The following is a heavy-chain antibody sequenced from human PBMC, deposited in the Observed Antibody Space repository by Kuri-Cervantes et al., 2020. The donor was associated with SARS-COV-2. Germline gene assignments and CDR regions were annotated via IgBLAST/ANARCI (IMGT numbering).Heavy chain of an antibody. V-gene: IGHV3-15*01. CDR3: TTRPLITIFGVVTVGGDYFDY. J-gene: IGHJ4*02. CDR2: IKSKTDGGTT. Sequence: GESLKISCAASGFTFNNALMSWVRQAPGKGLEWVGRIKSKTDGGTTDYAAPVKGRFTISRDDPKNTLYLQMNSLKTEDTAVYYCTTRPLITIFGVVTVGGDYFDYWGQGTLVTVSS. CDR1: GFTFNNAL. D-gene: IGHD3-3*01.